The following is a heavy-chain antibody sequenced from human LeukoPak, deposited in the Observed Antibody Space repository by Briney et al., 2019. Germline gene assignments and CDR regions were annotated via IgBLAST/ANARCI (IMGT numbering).Heavy chain of an antibody. CDR2: ISSNGGST. V-gene: IGHV3-64*01. CDR1: GFTFSSYA. D-gene: IGHD2-15*01. Sequence: PGGSLRLSCAASGFTFSSYAMHWVRQAPGKGLEYVSTISSNGGSTYYANSVKGRFTISRDNSKNTLYLQMGSLRAEDTAVYYCARDSECSGGSCYGDHFDYWGQGTLVTVSS. J-gene: IGHJ4*02. CDR3: ARDSECSGGSCYGDHFDY.